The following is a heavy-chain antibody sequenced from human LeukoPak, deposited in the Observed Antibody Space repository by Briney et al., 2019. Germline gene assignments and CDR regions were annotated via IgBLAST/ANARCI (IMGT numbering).Heavy chain of an antibody. CDR3: AGEGGKSGVLPTNDAFDI. Sequence: PSETLSLTCTVSGGSISSGDYYWSWIRQPPGKGLEWIGYIYYSGSTYYNPSLKSRVTISVDTSKNQFSLKLSSVTAADTAVYYCAGEGGKSGVLPTNDAFDIWGQGTMVTVSS. V-gene: IGHV4-30-4*01. CDR2: IYYSGST. J-gene: IGHJ3*02. D-gene: IGHD4-23*01. CDR1: GGSISSGDYY.